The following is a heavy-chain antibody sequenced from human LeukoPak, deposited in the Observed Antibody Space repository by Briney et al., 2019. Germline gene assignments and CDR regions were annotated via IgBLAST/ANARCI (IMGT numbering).Heavy chain of an antibody. D-gene: IGHD2-21*01. CDR2: IYTSGST. V-gene: IGHV4-61*02. CDR1: GGSISSGGYY. J-gene: IGHJ4*02. Sequence: PSQTLSLTCTVSGGSISSGGYYWSWIRQPAGKGLEWIGRIYTSGSTNYNPSLKSRVTISVDTSKNQFSLKLSSVTAADTAVYYCAREQPSGVMAGIDYWGQGTLVTVSS. CDR3: AREQPSGVMAGIDY.